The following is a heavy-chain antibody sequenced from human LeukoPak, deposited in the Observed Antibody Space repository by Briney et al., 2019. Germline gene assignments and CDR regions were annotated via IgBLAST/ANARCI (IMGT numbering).Heavy chain of an antibody. CDR3: ATFDYFGSGGLFDC. CDR1: GFTLSSYS. D-gene: IGHD3-10*01. Sequence: GGSLRLSCVASGFTLSSYSMSWVRQAPGKGLEWVANINQDGSEDAYVDSVKGRFTISRDNARNSLYLRMNSLRAEDTAVYYCATFDYFGSGGLFDCWGQGTLVTVSS. J-gene: IGHJ4*02. V-gene: IGHV3-7*01. CDR2: INQDGSED.